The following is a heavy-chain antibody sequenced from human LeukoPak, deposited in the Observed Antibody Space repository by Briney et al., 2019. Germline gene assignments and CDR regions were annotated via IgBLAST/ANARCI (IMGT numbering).Heavy chain of an antibody. D-gene: IGHD3-22*01. CDR3: ARLTYTYYYDSSTYSF. V-gene: IGHV4-39*01. J-gene: IGHJ4*02. Sequence: SETLSLTCNVSGGSISSSSYYWVWIRQPPGKVLETIVSIFYSGSTYYKSSLKSRVTISVDTSKNQFSLRLSSVTAAETDVYYCARLTYTYYYDSSTYSFWGEGTLVTVSS. CDR1: GGSISSSSYY. CDR2: IFYSGST.